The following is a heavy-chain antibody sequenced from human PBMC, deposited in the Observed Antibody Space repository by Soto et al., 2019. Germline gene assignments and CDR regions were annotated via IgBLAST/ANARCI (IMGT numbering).Heavy chain of an antibody. CDR3: TTVVPRWIGYFDY. D-gene: IGHD3-10*01. CDR1: RFTFSNAW. Sequence: PGGSLRLSCAASRFTFSNAWMSWVRQAPGKGLEWVGRIKSKTDGGTTDYAAPVKGRFTISRDDSKNTLYLQMNSLKTEDTAVYYCTTVVPRWIGYFDYWGQGTLVTVSS. V-gene: IGHV3-15*01. J-gene: IGHJ4*02. CDR2: IKSKTDGGTT.